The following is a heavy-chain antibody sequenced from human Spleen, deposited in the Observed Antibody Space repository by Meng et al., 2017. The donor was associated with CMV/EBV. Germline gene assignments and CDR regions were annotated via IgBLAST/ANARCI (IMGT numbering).Heavy chain of an antibody. J-gene: IGHJ6*02. Sequence: ASVKVSCKTSGYTFTTYGISWVRQAPGQGLEWMGWITPYDGKTTYAQKLQGRVTMTTDTSTRTAYMELRSLTSDDTAVYYCASAMVRTVTTYYYYLYGLDVWGQGTTVTVSS. CDR1: GYTFTTYG. V-gene: IGHV1-18*01. CDR3: ASAMVRTVTTYYYYLYGLDV. CDR2: ITPYDGKT. D-gene: IGHD3-10*01.